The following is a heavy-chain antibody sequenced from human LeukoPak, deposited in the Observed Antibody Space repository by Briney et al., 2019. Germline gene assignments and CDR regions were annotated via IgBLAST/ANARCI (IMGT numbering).Heavy chain of an antibody. CDR1: GFTFRSYA. D-gene: IGHD1-26*01. Sequence: PGGSLRLSCAVSGFTFRSYAMTWVRQAPGKGLEWVSTISGSGGNTYYSDSVMGRFTISRDNARNTLFLQIDSLRLEDTAIYYCAKGTHSYRDLNHWGRGTLVTVSS. V-gene: IGHV3-23*01. CDR2: ISGSGGNT. J-gene: IGHJ5*02. CDR3: AKGTHSYRDLNH.